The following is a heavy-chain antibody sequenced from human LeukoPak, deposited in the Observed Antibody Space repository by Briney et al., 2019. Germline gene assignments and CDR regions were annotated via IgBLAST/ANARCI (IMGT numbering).Heavy chain of an antibody. CDR1: GGSISRHF. CDR2: IHYSGRT. J-gene: IGHJ3*02. Sequence: HPSETLSLTCSVPGGSISRHFWSWTRQPPGKGLDWIAFIHYSGRTKYNPSLQSRVTISIDTSENNFSLKLTSVTAADTAVYYCARLLDNDSSGDPDTFDMWGQGTVVSVSS. D-gene: IGHD3-22*01. V-gene: IGHV4-59*11. CDR3: ARLLDNDSSGDPDTFDM.